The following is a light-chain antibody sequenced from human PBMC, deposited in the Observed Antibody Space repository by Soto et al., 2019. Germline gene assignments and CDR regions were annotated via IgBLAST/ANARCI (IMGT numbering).Light chain of an antibody. V-gene: IGLV2-8*01. CDR3: SSYSGRNDLV. CDR1: SSDIGLYNY. J-gene: IGLJ3*02. Sequence: QSALTQPPSASGSPGQSVTISCTGTSSDIGLYNYVSWYQQHPGRAPKLIVFEVIKRPSGVSHRFSGSKSGNTASLTVSGLQPEDEADYYCSSYSGRNDLVFGGGTKLTVL. CDR2: EVI.